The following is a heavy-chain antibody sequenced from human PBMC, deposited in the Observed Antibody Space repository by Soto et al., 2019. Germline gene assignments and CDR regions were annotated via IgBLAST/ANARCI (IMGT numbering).Heavy chain of an antibody. D-gene: IGHD3-3*01. Sequence: PGGSLRLSCAASGFTFSSYAMSWVRQAPGKGLEWVSAISGSGGSTYYADSVKGRFTISRDNSKNTLYLQMNSLRAEDTAAYYCAKNPHRLRFLEWLEGYGMDVWGQGTTVTVSS. CDR1: GFTFSSYA. J-gene: IGHJ6*02. V-gene: IGHV3-23*01. CDR3: AKNPHRLRFLEWLEGYGMDV. CDR2: ISGSGGST.